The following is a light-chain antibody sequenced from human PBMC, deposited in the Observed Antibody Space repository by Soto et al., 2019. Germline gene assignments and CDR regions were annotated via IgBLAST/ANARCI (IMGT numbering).Light chain of an antibody. CDR2: AAS. CDR3: QHYVTSPLT. V-gene: IGKV3-20*01. CDR1: QSVSATY. Sequence: VLTQSPGTLSLSPGERATLSCRASQSVSATYLAWYQQKPGQAPRLLIYAASSRATGVPDRFSGSGSGTDFTLTISRLEPEDFAVYYCQHYVTSPLTFGGGTKVDIK. J-gene: IGKJ4*01.